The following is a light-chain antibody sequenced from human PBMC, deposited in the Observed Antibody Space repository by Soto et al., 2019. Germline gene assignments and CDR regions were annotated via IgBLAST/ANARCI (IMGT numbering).Light chain of an antibody. CDR2: HAS. Sequence: EIVLTQSPGTLSLSPGASATLSCRATQGASSSYVAWYQQKPAQAPRLLIYHASDRTTGVPDRFSGSGSGTDFALTITRLEPEDFALGYCQQYGTFAFSFGQGTKLEF. J-gene: IGKJ2*01. V-gene: IGKV3-20*01. CDR3: QQYGTFAFS. CDR1: QGASSSY.